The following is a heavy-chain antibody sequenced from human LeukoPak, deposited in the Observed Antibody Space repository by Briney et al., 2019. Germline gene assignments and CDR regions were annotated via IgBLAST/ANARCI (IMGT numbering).Heavy chain of an antibody. D-gene: IGHD3-10*01. CDR1: GLTFSSYA. J-gene: IGHJ6*03. Sequence: PGGSLRLSCAASGLTFSSYAMSWVRQAPGKGLEWVSAISGSGGNTYYADSVKGRFTISRDNAKNSLYLQMNSLRAEDTAVYYCARDRKGYGSGSHYMDVWGKGTTVTVSS. CDR2: ISGSGGNT. CDR3: ARDRKGYGSGSHYMDV. V-gene: IGHV3-23*01.